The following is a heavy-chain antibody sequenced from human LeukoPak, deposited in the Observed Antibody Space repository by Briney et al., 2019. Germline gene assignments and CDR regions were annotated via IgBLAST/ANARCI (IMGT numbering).Heavy chain of an antibody. J-gene: IGHJ4*02. CDR3: AGGGGAAGGQFFDY. D-gene: IGHD6-13*01. CDR2: IYTNGDT. V-gene: IGHV4-4*07. Sequence: SETLSLTCTVSGGSISGYYWSWIRQPAGQGLEWIGRIYTNGDTKFNPSLKSRFTMSVDTSKNQLSLKLRPVTAPDTAVHYCAGGGGAAGGQFFDYWGQGTLVTVSS. CDR1: GGSISGYY.